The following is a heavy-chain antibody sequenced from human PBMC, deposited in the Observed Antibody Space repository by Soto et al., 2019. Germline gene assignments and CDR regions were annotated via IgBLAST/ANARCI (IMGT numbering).Heavy chain of an antibody. CDR3: ARSAVTTIDHRIGFYP. Sequence: QVQLVQSGAEVKKPGASVKVSCKASGYTFTSYAMHWVRQAPGQRLEWMGWINAGNGNTKYSQKFQGRVTITRDTSAGSVYAGLGSMTPEDTAVYYCARSAVTTIDHRIGFYPWGERTLVCVST. J-gene: IGHJ5*02. V-gene: IGHV1-3*01. D-gene: IGHD4-17*01. CDR1: GYTFTSYA. CDR2: INAGNGNT.